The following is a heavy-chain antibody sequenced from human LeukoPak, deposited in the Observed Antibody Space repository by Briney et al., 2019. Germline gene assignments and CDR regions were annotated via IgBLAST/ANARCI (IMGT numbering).Heavy chain of an antibody. D-gene: IGHD6-13*01. CDR1: GFTFSIYA. CDR3: AKDAAYFIAAAGTGAFDI. Sequence: GSLRLSCAASGFTFSIYAMSWVRQAPGKGLEWVSAISGSGGSTYYADSVKGRFTISRDNSKNTLYLQMNSLRAEDTAVYYCAKDAAYFIAAAGTGAFDIWGQGTMVTVSS. J-gene: IGHJ3*02. CDR2: ISGSGGST. V-gene: IGHV3-23*01.